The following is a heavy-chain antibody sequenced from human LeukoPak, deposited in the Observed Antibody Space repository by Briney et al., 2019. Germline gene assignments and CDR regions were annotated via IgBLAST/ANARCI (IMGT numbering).Heavy chain of an antibody. CDR1: GFTFSNYE. D-gene: IGHD2-2*01. Sequence: GGPLRLSCAASGFTFSNYEMDWLRQAPGKGLEWVSHISGSGTIYYADSVKGRFTISRDNARNSLYLQMNNLRAEDTAVYYCAREWYCSRGSCYAALFDFWGQGTLVTVSS. J-gene: IGHJ4*02. CDR3: AREWYCSRGSCYAALFDF. CDR2: ISGSGTI. V-gene: IGHV3-48*03.